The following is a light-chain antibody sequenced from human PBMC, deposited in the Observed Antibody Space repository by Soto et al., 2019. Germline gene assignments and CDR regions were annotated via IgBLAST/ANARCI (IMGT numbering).Light chain of an antibody. CDR2: DAS. CDR1: QRVSGS. CDR3: QQRYVRPPIT. V-gene: IGKV3-11*01. Sequence: EILLTQSPATLSLSPVERATLSCRASQRVSGSLSWCQQKPGQAPRLLIYDASTRATGIPARFSGSACGTDLTLPTSSLEPEDFAASSCQQRYVRPPITFGQGTRLEIK. J-gene: IGKJ5*01.